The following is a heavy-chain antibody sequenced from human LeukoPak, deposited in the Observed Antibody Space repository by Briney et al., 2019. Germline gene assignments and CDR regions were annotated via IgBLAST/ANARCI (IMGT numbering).Heavy chain of an antibody. J-gene: IGHJ4*02. CDR1: GGSISSGGYS. D-gene: IGHD3-22*01. V-gene: IGHV4-30-2*01. Sequence: SQTLSLTCAVSGGSISSGGYSWSWIRQPPGKGLEWIGYIYHSGSTYYNPYLKSRVTIPVDRSKNQFSLKLSSVTAADTAVYYWARAYYDSSGYYYFDYWGQGTLVTVSS. CDR2: IYHSGST. CDR3: ARAYYDSSGYYYFDY.